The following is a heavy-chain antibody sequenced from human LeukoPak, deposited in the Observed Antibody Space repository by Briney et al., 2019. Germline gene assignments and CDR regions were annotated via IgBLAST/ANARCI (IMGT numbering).Heavy chain of an antibody. V-gene: IGHV3-23*01. CDR1: GFTFIKYS. CDR2: ITASGAST. D-gene: IGHD6-19*01. CDR3: AKRSAESSGYSDS. J-gene: IGHJ4*02. Sequence: GGSLRLSCAVSGFTFIKYSMTWVRQAPGKGLEWVSAITASGASTDYADSVKGRFTISRDNSKSTLYLQMSSLRAEDTAVYYCAKRSAESSGYSDSWGQGTLVTVSS.